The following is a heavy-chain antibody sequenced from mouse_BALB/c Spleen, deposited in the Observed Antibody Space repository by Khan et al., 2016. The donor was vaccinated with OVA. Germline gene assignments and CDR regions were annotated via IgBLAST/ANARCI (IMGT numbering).Heavy chain of an antibody. CDR3: ARDDYDNFLYFDY. V-gene: IGHV1-54*01. D-gene: IGHD2-1*01. CDR2: INPGSGST. Sequence: QVRLQQSGGEVIRPGTSVKVSCKASGYAFTHYLIEWVKQRPGQGLEWIGVINPGSGSTNYNEKFKGKAILTADKSSSTTYMQLGSLTSDDSAVYFCARDDYDNFLYFDYWGQGTTLTVSS. CDR1: GYAFTHYL. J-gene: IGHJ2*01.